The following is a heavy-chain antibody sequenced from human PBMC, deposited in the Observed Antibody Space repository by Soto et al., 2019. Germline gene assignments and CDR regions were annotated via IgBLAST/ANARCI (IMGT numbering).Heavy chain of an antibody. D-gene: IGHD4-17*01. CDR1: GYTFTGYY. J-gene: IGHJ6*02. V-gene: IGHV1-2*04. Sequence: GASVKVSCKASGYTFTGYYMHWVRQAPGQGLEWMGWINPNSGGTNYAQKFQGWVTMTRDTSISTAYMELSRLRSDDTAVYYCARVPGTDYGDYVDYGMDVWGQGTTVTVSS. CDR2: INPNSGGT. CDR3: ARVPGTDYGDYVDYGMDV.